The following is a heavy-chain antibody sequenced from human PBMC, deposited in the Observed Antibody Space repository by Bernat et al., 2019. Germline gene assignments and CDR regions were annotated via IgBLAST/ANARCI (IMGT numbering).Heavy chain of an antibody. J-gene: IGHJ4*02. CDR2: IYSSGTT. CDR1: GGSVSSSNYY. CDR3: ARRSPFGPWDY. V-gene: IGHV4-39*01. D-gene: IGHD2-15*01. Sequence: QLHLQESGPGLVKPSETLSLTCTVSGGSVSSSNYYWGWIRQTPGKGLEWFGTIYSSGTTYNPSLKSRVTISVDTSRNQFSLKLSSVTAADTAVYYCARRSPFGPWDYGGKGTLVTVSS.